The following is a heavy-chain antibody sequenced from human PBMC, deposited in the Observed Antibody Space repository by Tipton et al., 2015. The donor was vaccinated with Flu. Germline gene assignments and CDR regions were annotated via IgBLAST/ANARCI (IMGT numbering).Heavy chain of an antibody. V-gene: IGHV3-53*01. J-gene: IGHJ4*02. D-gene: IGHD4-23*01. Sequence: SLRLSCAASGFTVSSNYMSWVRQAPGKGLEWVSVIYSGGSTYYADSVKGRVTISRDNSKNTLYLQINSLRAEDTAVYYCARESYGGNSGSFDYWGQGTLVTVSS. CDR2: IYSGGST. CDR3: ARESYGGNSGSFDY. CDR1: GFTVSSNY.